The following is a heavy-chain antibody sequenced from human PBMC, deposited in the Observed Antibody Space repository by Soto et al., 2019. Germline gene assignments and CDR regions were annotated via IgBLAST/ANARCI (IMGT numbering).Heavy chain of an antibody. CDR1: GYTFTGYY. CDR2: INPNSGGT. V-gene: IGHV1-2*02. D-gene: IGHD6-13*01. Sequence: ASVKVSCKASGYTFTGYYMHWVRQAPGQGLEWMGWINPNSGGTNYAQKFQGRVTMTRDTSISTAYMELSRLRSDDTAVYYCARSTLAAAGRGWFDPWGQGTLVTVSS. CDR3: ARSTLAAAGRGWFDP. J-gene: IGHJ5*02.